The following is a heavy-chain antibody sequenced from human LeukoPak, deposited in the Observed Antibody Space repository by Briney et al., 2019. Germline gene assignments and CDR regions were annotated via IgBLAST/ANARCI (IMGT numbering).Heavy chain of an antibody. Sequence: GGSLRLSCAASGFTFSSYEMNWVRQAPGKGLEWVSYISSSGSTIYYADSVKGRFTISRDNGKNSLYLQMNSLRAEDTAVYYCARGYSSQFDYWGQGTLVTASS. D-gene: IGHD6-13*01. J-gene: IGHJ4*02. CDR1: GFTFSSYE. CDR2: ISSSGSTI. CDR3: ARGYSSQFDY. V-gene: IGHV3-48*03.